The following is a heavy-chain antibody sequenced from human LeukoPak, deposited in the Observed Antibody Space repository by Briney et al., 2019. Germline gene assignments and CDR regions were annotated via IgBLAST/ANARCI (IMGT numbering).Heavy chain of an antibody. CDR2: IYYSGST. V-gene: IGHV4-39*07. J-gene: IGHJ4*02. CDR1: GGSISSSSYY. D-gene: IGHD6-13*01. Sequence: PSETLSLTCTVSGGSISSSSYYWGWIRQPPGKGLEWIGSIYYSGSTYHNPSLKSRVTISVDTSKNQFSLKLSSVTAADTAVYYCAREWQQLVSGYFDYWGQGTLVTVSS. CDR3: AREWQQLVSGYFDY.